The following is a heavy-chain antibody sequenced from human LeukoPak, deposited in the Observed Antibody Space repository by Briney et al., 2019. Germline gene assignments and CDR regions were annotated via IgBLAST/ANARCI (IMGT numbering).Heavy chain of an antibody. D-gene: IGHD3-22*01. CDR2: INHSGTT. CDR1: GGSFSGYY. CDR3: ARGYPDSSGYYYGSWFDP. Sequence: PSETLSLTCAVYGGSFSGYYWRWIRQTPGKGLEWIGEINHSGTTNYNPSLKSRVTMSVDTSKNQFSLELSSVTAADTAVYYCARGYPDSSGYYYGSWFDPWGQGTLVTVSS. J-gene: IGHJ5*02. V-gene: IGHV4-34*01.